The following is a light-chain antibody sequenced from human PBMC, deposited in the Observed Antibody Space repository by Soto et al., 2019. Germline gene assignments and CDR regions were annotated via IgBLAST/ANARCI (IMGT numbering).Light chain of an antibody. J-gene: IGKJ2*01. CDR3: QQQST. CDR2: AAS. Sequence: EIVLTQSPGTLSLSPGERATLSCRASRSLSSSYVVWYQQKPGQAPRLLIYAASRRATGIPDRFSGSGSATEHTLTISRLEPEDFAVYYCQQQSTFGQGTKLEIK. V-gene: IGKV3-20*01. CDR1: RSLSSSY.